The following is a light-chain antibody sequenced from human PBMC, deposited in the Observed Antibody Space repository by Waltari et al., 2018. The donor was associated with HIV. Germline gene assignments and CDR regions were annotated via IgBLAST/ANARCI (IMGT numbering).Light chain of an antibody. CDR1: RGDIVTYKY. Sequence: QSALTQPASVSGSPGQSIALSCTGTRGDIVTYKYVSWYQQHTGKVPKLIIYDVNVRPSGVSDRFSGSNSGNTATLTISGLHSDDEADYYCCSYTVNSTGVFGAGTKITV. J-gene: IGLJ1*01. CDR3: CSYTVNSTGV. CDR2: DVN. V-gene: IGLV2-14*03.